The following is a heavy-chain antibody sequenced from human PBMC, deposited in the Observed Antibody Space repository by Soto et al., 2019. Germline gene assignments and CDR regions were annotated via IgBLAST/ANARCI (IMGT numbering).Heavy chain of an antibody. J-gene: IGHJ4*02. CDR1: GDTFNFYT. CDR2: IIPMLGMS. D-gene: IGHD3-10*01. CDR3: ATNYGSGSTHFDY. Sequence: QVQLVQSGAEVKKPGSSVRVSCTASGDTFNFYTISWVRQVPGQGPEWMGRIIPMLGMSNYAQKFQGRVTVXXDXPTSTVYMNLSGLTSEDTAVYYCATNYGSGSTHFDYWGQGTLVTVSS. V-gene: IGHV1-69*02.